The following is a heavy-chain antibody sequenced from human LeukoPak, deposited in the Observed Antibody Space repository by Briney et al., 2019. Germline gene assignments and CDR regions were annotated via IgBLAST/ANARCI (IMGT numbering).Heavy chain of an antibody. Sequence: PSETLSLTCAIYGGSFSGYYWSWIRQPPGKGLEWIGEINHSGSTNYNPSLKSRVTISVDTSKNQFSLKLSSVTAADTAVYCCARGKKVRGYSGYDYFYYYYYYMDVWGKGTTVTVSS. CDR3: ARGKKVRGYSGYDYFYYYYYYMDV. CDR1: GGSFSGYY. D-gene: IGHD5-12*01. V-gene: IGHV4-34*01. CDR2: INHSGST. J-gene: IGHJ6*03.